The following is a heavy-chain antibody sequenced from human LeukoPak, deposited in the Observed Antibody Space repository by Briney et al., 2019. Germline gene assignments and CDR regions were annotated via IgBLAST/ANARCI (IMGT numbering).Heavy chain of an antibody. D-gene: IGHD3-3*01. CDR1: GFTFSGSG. J-gene: IGHJ4*02. CDR2: IRYDGSNK. CDR3: ARDYDFWSGYYSPTRGYFGY. V-gene: IGHV3-30*02. Sequence: GGSLRLSCAAYGFTFSGSGMHWVRQAPGKGLEWVTFIRYDGSNKYYTDSVKGRFTISRDNSKNTLYLQMDSLRAEDTAVYYCARDYDFWSGYYSPTRGYFGYWGQGTLVTVSS.